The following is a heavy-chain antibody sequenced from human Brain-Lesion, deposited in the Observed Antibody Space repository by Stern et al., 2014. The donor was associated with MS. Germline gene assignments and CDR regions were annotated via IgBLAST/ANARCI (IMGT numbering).Heavy chain of an antibody. CDR2: FDPEDGET. J-gene: IGHJ4*02. CDR3: ATLSPGAGGNYYRHFDY. CDR1: GYTLTEFS. V-gene: IGHV1-24*01. Sequence: VHLVESGAEVKKPGASVKVSCKVSGYTLTEFSMHWVRQAPRQGLEWMGGFDPEDGETIYAQKFQGRVTMTEDTSTDTAYMELSSLRSEDTAVYYCATLSPGAGGNYYRHFDYWGQGTLVTVSS. D-gene: IGHD1-26*01.